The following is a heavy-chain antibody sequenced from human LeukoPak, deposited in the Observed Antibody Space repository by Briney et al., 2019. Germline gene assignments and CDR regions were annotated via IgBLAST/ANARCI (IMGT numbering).Heavy chain of an antibody. CDR3: ARARWGYSSGLDY. V-gene: IGHV4-34*01. D-gene: IGHD6-19*01. CDR2: INHSGST. J-gene: IGHJ4*02. CDR1: GGSFSGYY. Sequence: SETLSLTCAVYGGSFSGYYWSWIRQPPGKGLEWIGEINHSGSTNYNPSLKSRVTISVDTSKNQFSLKLSSVTAADTAVYYCARARWGYSSGLDYWGQGTLVTVSS.